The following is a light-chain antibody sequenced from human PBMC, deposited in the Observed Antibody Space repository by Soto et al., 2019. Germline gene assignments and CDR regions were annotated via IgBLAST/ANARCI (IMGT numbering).Light chain of an antibody. CDR2: HAS. CDR1: QSISSW. CDR3: QQYNSYS. Sequence: DIQITQSPSTRSASVGDRVTITCRASQSISSWLAWYQQKPGTAPKLLIYHASTLESGVPSRFSGSGSGTEFTLTISSLQPDDFATYYCQQYNSYSFGQGTKVDIK. J-gene: IGKJ1*01. V-gene: IGKV1-5*01.